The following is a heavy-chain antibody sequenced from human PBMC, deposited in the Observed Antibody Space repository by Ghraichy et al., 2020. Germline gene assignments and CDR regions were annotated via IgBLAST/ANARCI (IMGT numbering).Heavy chain of an antibody. V-gene: IGHV5-51*01. CDR1: GYSFTSYW. CDR3: ARQATPAQYYYYYYGMDV. Sequence: GESLNISCKGSGYSFTSYWIGWVRQMSGKDLEWMGIIYPGDSDTRYSPSFQGQVTISADKSISTAYLQWSSLKASDTAMYYCARQATPAQYYYYYYGMDVWGQGTTVTVSS. J-gene: IGHJ6*02. CDR2: IYPGDSDT.